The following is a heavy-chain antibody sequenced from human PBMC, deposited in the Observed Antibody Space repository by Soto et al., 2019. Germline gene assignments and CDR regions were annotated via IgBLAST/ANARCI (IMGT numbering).Heavy chain of an antibody. CDR3: ARAGGAGSGHDWFDP. Sequence: KASETLSLTCNVSGDSVSSGGYYWSWIRQHPGKGLEWIGYIHYSGSTYYNPSLKSRVTMSIDTSKNLFSLNLSSVTAADTAVYYCARAGGAGSGHDWFDPWGQGALVTVSS. J-gene: IGHJ5*02. D-gene: IGHD6-13*01. CDR2: IHYSGST. V-gene: IGHV4-31*03. CDR1: GDSVSSGGYY.